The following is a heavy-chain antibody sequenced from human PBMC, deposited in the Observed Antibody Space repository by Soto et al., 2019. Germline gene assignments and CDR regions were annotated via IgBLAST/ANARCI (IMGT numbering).Heavy chain of an antibody. D-gene: IGHD4-17*01. CDR2: YRGHGGDI. V-gene: IGHV3-23*01. CDR1: GFTFSGHA. Sequence: QLLESGGGLVQPGGSLRLSCAASGFTFSGHAMSWVRQAPGKGLEWVSGYRGHGGDIYYADSVKGRFTMSRDNSQNTMYLQMNSLRVEDTAVYHCAKSRGDSLHYCMDVWGKGTTVTVSS. J-gene: IGHJ6*03. CDR3: AKSRGDSLHYCMDV.